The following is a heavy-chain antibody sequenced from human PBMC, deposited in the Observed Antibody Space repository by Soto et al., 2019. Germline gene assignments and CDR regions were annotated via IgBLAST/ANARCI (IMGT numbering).Heavy chain of an antibody. V-gene: IGHV1-69*01. J-gene: IGHJ6*02. CDR2: VMPTFGAG. Sequence: QVQLVQSGAEVKKPGSSVKVSCTASGGAFRNYADSWVRQAPGQGLEGMGAVMPTFGAGVYAQKFQGRLTIFADESTNTAYLNVSSLTFEDAAIYYCAASRGFYEAMDAWGQGTTLTVSS. D-gene: IGHD3-22*01. CDR3: AASRGFYEAMDA. CDR1: GGAFRNYA.